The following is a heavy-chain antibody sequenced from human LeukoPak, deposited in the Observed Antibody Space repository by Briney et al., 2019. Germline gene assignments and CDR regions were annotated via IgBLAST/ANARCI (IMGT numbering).Heavy chain of an antibody. Sequence: GGSLRLSCAASGFTFSTYGMNWVRQAPGKGLEWISYISSDNSIIYYADSVKGRFTISRDNAKNSLHLQMSSLRAEDTAVYYCAKGPSLLWFGESSQAPGYWGQGTLVTVSS. J-gene: IGHJ4*02. D-gene: IGHD3-10*01. CDR1: GFTFSTYG. CDR2: ISSDNSII. CDR3: AKGPSLLWFGESSQAPGY. V-gene: IGHV3-48*04.